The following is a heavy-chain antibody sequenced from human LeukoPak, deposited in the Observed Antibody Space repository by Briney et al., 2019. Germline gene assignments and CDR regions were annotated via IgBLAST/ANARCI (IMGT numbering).Heavy chain of an antibody. Sequence: GGALSLSCAASGFPFNKYGINWVRQAPGKGLEWGGLISYDGSNTWYADSVKGRFTISRDNSKKTLYLQMTSLGVEDTALYYCARSHPSDTSGWSNPYSDKWGQGTLVTVSS. V-gene: IGHV3-30*04. J-gene: IGHJ4*02. CDR3: ARSHPSDTSGWSNPYSDK. D-gene: IGHD3-22*01. CDR1: GFPFNKYG. CDR2: ISYDGSNT.